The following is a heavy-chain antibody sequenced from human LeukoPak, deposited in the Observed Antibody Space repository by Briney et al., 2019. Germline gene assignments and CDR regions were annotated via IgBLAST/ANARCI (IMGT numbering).Heavy chain of an antibody. J-gene: IGHJ4*02. CDR1: GFTFSDYH. V-gene: IGHV3-11*04. D-gene: IGHD5-24*01. Sequence: GGSLRLSCAASGFTFSDYHMNWIRQAPGKGLEWVSYISSSGGSVYYADSVKGRFTISRDNAKNSLYVQMNSLGAEDTAVYYCARGRDGYNPDPFDYWGQGTLVTVSS. CDR3: ARGRDGYNPDPFDY. CDR2: ISSSGGSV.